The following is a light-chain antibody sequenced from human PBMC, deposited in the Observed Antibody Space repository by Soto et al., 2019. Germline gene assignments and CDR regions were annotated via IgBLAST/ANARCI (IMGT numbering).Light chain of an antibody. CDR3: QQLNTYLIT. V-gene: IGKV1-39*01. Sequence: DIQMTQSPSSLSASVGDEVTITCRASQTIMTYLNWYQLKPGKPPRLRIYGSYTLQSGVPSRFSGSGSGTEFTLTISSLQPEDFATYYCQQLNTYLITFGQGTRLEIK. CDR1: QTIMTY. CDR2: GSY. J-gene: IGKJ5*01.